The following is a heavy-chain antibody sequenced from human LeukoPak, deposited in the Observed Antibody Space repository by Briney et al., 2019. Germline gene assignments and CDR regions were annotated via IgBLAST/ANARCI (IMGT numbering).Heavy chain of an antibody. V-gene: IGHV3-21*01. CDR1: GFTFSSYS. Sequence: GGSLRLSCAASGFTFSSYSMNWGRQAPGKGLEGVSSISSSSSYIYYADSVKGRFTISRDNAKNSLYLQMNSLRAEDTAVYYCARDRGDQFVAPMDVWGQGTTVTVSS. CDR3: ARDRGDQFVAPMDV. CDR2: ISSSSSYI. J-gene: IGHJ6*02. D-gene: IGHD2-21*02.